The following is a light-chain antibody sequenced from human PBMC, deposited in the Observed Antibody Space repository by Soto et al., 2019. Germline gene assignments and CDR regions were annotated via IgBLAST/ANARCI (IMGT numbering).Light chain of an antibody. CDR2: GAS. CDR1: QSVINN. V-gene: IGKV3-15*01. Sequence: ETVMTQSPATLSVSPGERATLSCRASQSVINNLAWYQQKPGQAPRLLIYGASTRATSIPARFSGSGSGTEFTLTITSLQSEDFGVYYCQQYNNWPRTFGQGTKVDIK. CDR3: QQYNNWPRT. J-gene: IGKJ1*01.